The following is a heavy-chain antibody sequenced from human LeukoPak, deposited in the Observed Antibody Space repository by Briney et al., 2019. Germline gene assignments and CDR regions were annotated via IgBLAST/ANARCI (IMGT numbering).Heavy chain of an antibody. CDR3: ARQVVWYCSSTSCPGWFDP. D-gene: IGHD2-2*01. J-gene: IGHJ5*02. V-gene: IGHV4-34*01. CDR2: INHSGST. Sequence: SETLSLTCAVYGGSFSGYYWSWIRQPPGKGLEWIGEINHSGSTNYNPSLKSRVTISVDTSKNQFSLKLSSVTAADTAVYYCARQVVWYCSSTSCPGWFDPWGQGTLVTVSS. CDR1: GGSFSGYY.